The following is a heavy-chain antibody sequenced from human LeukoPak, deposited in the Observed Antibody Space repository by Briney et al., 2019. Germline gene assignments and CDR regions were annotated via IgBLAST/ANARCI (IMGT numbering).Heavy chain of an antibody. CDR2: INTNTGNP. CDR1: GYTFTSYA. D-gene: IGHD3-22*01. Sequence: ASVKVSCKASGYTFTSYAMNWVRQAPGQGLEWMGWINTNTGNPMYAQGFTGRFVFSLDTSVSTAYLQISSLKAEDTAVYYCARDYDSSGYYYYFDYWGQGTLVTVSS. V-gene: IGHV7-4-1*02. J-gene: IGHJ4*02. CDR3: ARDYDSSGYYYYFDY.